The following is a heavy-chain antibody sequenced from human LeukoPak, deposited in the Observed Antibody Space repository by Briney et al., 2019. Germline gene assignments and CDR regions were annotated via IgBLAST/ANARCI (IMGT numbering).Heavy chain of an antibody. Sequence: SETLSLTCTVSGGSISSYFWTWIRQPAGKGLEWIGRVYSSGSTNYNPSLKSRVIMSVDTSKNQFSLTMNFVTAADTAMYYCAKGVASLEHWGQGTLVTVSS. J-gene: IGHJ4*02. V-gene: IGHV4-4*07. CDR1: GGSISSYF. CDR2: VYSSGST. D-gene: IGHD3-10*01. CDR3: AKGVASLEH.